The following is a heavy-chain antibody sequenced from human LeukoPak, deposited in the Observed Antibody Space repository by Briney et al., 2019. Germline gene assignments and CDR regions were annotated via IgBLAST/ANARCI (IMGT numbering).Heavy chain of an antibody. CDR1: GFTVSSNY. D-gene: IGHD2-2*01. CDR2: IYSGGST. CDR3: ARVKPAAILSYFDY. Sequence: GGSLRLSCAASGFTVSSNYMGWVRQAPGKGLEWVSVIYSGGSTYYADSVEGRFTISRDNSKNTLYLQMNSLRAEDTAVYYCARVKPAAILSYFDYWGQGTLVTVSS. J-gene: IGHJ4*02. V-gene: IGHV3-53*01.